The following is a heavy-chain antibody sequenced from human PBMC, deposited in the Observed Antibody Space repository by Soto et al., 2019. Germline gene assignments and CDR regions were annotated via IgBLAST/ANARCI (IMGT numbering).Heavy chain of an antibody. V-gene: IGHV3-74*01. CDR2: INSDGSST. J-gene: IGHJ6*03. D-gene: IGHD6-6*01. CDR3: SRAGGIEVRTRITYHYFYYYMDV. CDR1: GFTFSSYW. Sequence: EVQLVESGGGLVQPGGSLRVSCAASGFTFSSYWMHWVRQAPGKGLVCVSVINSDGSSTSYADSLKGRITISRYNAKKTLELQMISLRADDTGVYYCSRAGGIEVRTRITYHYFYYYMDVWGKGTTVAVSS.